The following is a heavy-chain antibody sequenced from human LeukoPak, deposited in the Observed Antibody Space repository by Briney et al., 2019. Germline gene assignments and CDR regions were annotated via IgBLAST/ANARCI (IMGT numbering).Heavy chain of an antibody. D-gene: IGHD3-10*01. Sequence: RPGGSLRLSCVVSGFTSSTSAMSWVRQAPGKGLEWVSGISESGGSTYYADSVKGRFTSSRDNSKNTLYLQMNNLRAEDTAAYYCAKGSFWGQGTLVTVSS. J-gene: IGHJ4*02. CDR2: ISESGGST. CDR1: GFTSSTSA. CDR3: AKGSF. V-gene: IGHV3-23*01.